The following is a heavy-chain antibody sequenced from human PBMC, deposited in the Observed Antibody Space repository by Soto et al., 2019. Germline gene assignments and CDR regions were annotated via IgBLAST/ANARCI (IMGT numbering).Heavy chain of an antibody. D-gene: IGHD3-3*01. CDR1: GYTFTGYY. V-gene: IGHV1-2*04. J-gene: IGHJ3*02. CDR2: INPNSGGT. Sequence: ASVKVSCKASGYTFTGYYMHWVRQAPGQGLEWMGWINPNSGGTNYAQKFQGWVTMTRDTSISTAYMELSRLRSDDTAVYYCARSTYYDFWSGYSGPFXIWDQGTMVTVS. CDR3: ARSTYYDFWSGYSGPFXI.